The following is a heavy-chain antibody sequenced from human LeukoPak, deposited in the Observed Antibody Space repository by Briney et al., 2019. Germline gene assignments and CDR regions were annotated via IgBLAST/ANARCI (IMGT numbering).Heavy chain of an antibody. Sequence: NPSETLSLTCTVAGASISSSSYYWGWIRQPPWKGLEWTGRIYYSGSTYYNPSLKSRVTISVDTSKNQFSLKLSSVTAADTAVYYCARSYVEGPTTIDYWGQGTLVTVSS. V-gene: IGHV4-39*01. J-gene: IGHJ4*02. D-gene: IGHD5-18*01. CDR3: ARSYVEGPTTIDY. CDR2: IYYSGST. CDR1: GASISSSSYY.